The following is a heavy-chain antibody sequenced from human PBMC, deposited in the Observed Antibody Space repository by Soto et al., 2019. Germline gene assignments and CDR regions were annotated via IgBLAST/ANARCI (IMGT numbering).Heavy chain of an antibody. CDR1: GYTFTSYG. Sequence: GASVKVSCKASGYTFTSYGISWVRQAPGQGLEWMGWISAYNGNTNYAQKLQGRVTMTTDTSTSTAYMELRSLRSDDTAVYYCVRGYCTNGVCYFPDYWGQGTLVTVSS. J-gene: IGHJ4*02. CDR3: VRGYCTNGVCYFPDY. CDR2: ISAYNGNT. D-gene: IGHD2-8*01. V-gene: IGHV1-18*01.